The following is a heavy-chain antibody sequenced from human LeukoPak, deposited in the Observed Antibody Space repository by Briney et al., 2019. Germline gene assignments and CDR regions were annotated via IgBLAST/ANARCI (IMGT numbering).Heavy chain of an antibody. Sequence: SGPTLVKPTQTLXQTCTTSGFSLSNNALGVGWIRQPPGKALEWLALIYWDDDKRYSPSLKSRLTITQDTSKNQVVLTMTNMDPVDTATYYCAHSRYYDSRPYLWGQGTLVTVSS. CDR2: IYWDDDK. D-gene: IGHD3-22*01. CDR1: GFSLSNNALG. J-gene: IGHJ4*02. V-gene: IGHV2-5*02. CDR3: AHSRYYDSRPYL.